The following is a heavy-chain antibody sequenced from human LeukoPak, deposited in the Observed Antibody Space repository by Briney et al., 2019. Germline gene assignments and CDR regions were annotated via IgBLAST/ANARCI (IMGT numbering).Heavy chain of an antibody. CDR2: ISGSGGST. CDR1: GFTFSGYA. CDR3: AKDQGVYYDSSGYPLDW. V-gene: IGHV3-23*01. Sequence: GSLRLSCAASGFTFSGYAMSWVRQAPGKGLEWVSAISGSGGSTYYADSVKGRFTISRDNSKNTLYLQMNSLRAEDTAVYYCAKDQGVYYDSSGYPLDWWGQGTLVTVSS. J-gene: IGHJ4*02. D-gene: IGHD3-22*01.